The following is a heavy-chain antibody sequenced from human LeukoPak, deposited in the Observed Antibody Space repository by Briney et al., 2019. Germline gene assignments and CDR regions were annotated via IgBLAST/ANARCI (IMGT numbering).Heavy chain of an antibody. CDR2: MNPNSGNT. J-gene: IGHJ4*02. Sequence: ASVKVSCKASGYTFTTYDINWVRRATGQGLEWMGWMNPNSGNTGYAQKFQGRVTMSRDTSISTAYMELSSLTSEDTAVYYCARGQGYSNSHHDYWGQGTLVTVSS. V-gene: IGHV1-8*01. D-gene: IGHD6-6*01. CDR1: GYTFTTYD. CDR3: ARGQGYSNSHHDY.